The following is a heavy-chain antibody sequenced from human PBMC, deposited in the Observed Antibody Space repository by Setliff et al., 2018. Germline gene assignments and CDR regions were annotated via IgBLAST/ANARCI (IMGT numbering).Heavy chain of an antibody. V-gene: IGHV4-38-2*02. D-gene: IGHD2-21*02. Sequence: PSETLSLTCTVSGYSISSGYIWGWIWQPPGKGLEWVGNIGHTGSINYNPSLKSRLTISRDTSKNQVSLKLNSVTATDTAAYYCARDLGHGGDSDYWGQGIQVTVSS. J-gene: IGHJ4*02. CDR3: ARDLGHGGDSDY. CDR1: GYSISSGYI. CDR2: IGHTGSI.